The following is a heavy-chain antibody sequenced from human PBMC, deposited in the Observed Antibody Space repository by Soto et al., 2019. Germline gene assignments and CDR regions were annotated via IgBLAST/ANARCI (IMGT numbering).Heavy chain of an antibody. Sequence: GGSLRLSCAASGFTFSSYAMSWVRQAPGKGLEWVSAISGSGGSTYYADSVKGRFTISRDNSKNTPYLQMNSLRAEDTAVYYCAKRRGYSYGYSYYWGQGTLVTVSS. CDR1: GFTFSSYA. J-gene: IGHJ4*02. CDR3: AKRRGYSYGYSYY. V-gene: IGHV3-23*01. D-gene: IGHD5-18*01. CDR2: ISGSGGST.